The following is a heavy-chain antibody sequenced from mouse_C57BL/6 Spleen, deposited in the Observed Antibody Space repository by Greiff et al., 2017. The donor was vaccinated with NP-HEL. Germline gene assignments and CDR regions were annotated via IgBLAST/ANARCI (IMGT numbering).Heavy chain of an antibody. CDR2: ISDGGSYT. CDR3: AREGIYYYGSRGYFDV. D-gene: IGHD1-1*01. Sequence: EVKLVESGGGLVKPGGSLKLSCAASGFTFSSYAMSWVRQTPEKRLEWVATISDGGSYTYYPDNVKGRFTISRDNAKNNLYLQMSHLKSEDTAMYYCAREGIYYYGSRGYFDVWGTGTTVTVSS. J-gene: IGHJ1*03. V-gene: IGHV5-4*01. CDR1: GFTFSSYA.